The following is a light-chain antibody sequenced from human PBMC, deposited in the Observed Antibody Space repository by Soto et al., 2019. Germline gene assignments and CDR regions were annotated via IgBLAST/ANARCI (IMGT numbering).Light chain of an antibody. CDR2: STS. CDR1: RVIDNW. CDR3: KQSKSFPRT. Sequence: DIPRTRSPSSFSGSLIGIGRGGCLGRRVIDNWLAWYQQKPGKAPKVLIYSTSSLQSGVPSRFSGSRSGTDFTLTISNLQPEDFATYYCKQSKSFPRTFGCGSNVVI. J-gene: IGKJ3*01. V-gene: IGKV1-12*01.